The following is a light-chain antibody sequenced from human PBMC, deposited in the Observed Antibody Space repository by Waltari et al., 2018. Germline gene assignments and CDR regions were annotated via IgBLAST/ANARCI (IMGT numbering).Light chain of an antibody. CDR2: RVS. J-gene: IGKJ1*01. V-gene: IGKV1-16*02. CDR3: LQYNSYPRT. CDR1: QGINDY. Sequence: DIQMTQSPSSLSASIGDRVTITCRASQGINDYLAWFQQRPGKAPKSLIYRVSSLQRGVPSKFSGRGSGTEFTLNISSLQPEDFATYYCLQYNSYPRTFGQGTKVEIK.